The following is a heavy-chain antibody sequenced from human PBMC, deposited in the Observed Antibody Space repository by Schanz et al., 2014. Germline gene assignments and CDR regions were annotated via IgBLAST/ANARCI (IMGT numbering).Heavy chain of an antibody. V-gene: IGHV3-23*04. D-gene: IGHD1-26*01. CDR1: GFTFSSYA. Sequence: LVESGGGLVQPGGSLRLSCAASGFTFSSYAMSWVRQAPGKGLEWVSAIVGGGGATYYAESVKGRFTISRDNSKNTLYLQMNSLRAEDTAVYYCAKDVVGATYGGGHYFDYWGQGTLVTVSS. CDR2: IVGGGGAT. CDR3: AKDVVGATYGGGHYFDY. J-gene: IGHJ4*02.